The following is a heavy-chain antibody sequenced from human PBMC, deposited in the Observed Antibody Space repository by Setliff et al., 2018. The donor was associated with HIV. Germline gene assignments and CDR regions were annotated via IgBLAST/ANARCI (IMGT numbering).Heavy chain of an antibody. CDR2: ISDTGNIV. CDR3: ARSAQDCSSTRCFPDKYFQH. Sequence: GGSLRLSCAGSGFTFSAYSMNWVRQTPGKGLEWVAYISDTGNIVYYADSVRGRFTISRDDARISLYLQMNSLRVEDTAVYFCARSAQDCSSTRCFPDKYFQHWGRGTLVTVSP. CDR1: GFTFSAYS. D-gene: IGHD2-2*01. V-gene: IGHV3-48*01. J-gene: IGHJ1*01.